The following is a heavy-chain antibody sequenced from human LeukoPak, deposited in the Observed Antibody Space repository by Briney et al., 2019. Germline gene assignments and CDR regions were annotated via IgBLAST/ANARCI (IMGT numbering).Heavy chain of an antibody. Sequence: PSETPSLTCVVSGGSISSSNSWSWVRQPPGKGLEWIGEIYHSGSTNYNPSLKSRVTMSVDKSKNQFSLNLSSVTAADTAVYYCARRTSGWYGIDYWGQGTLVTVSS. D-gene: IGHD6-19*01. CDR2: IYHSGST. CDR3: ARRTSGWYGIDY. CDR1: GGSISSSNS. V-gene: IGHV4-4*02. J-gene: IGHJ4*02.